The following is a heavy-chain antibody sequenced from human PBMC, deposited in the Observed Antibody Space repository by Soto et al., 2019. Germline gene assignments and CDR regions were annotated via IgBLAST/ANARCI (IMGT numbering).Heavy chain of an antibody. CDR3: ARGIYLNYGLDV. CDR1: EFTFNNYW. CDR2: INTDGSTT. D-gene: IGHD3-16*02. J-gene: IGHJ6*02. V-gene: IGHV3-74*01. Sequence: EVQLVESGGGLVQPGGSMRLSCAASEFTFNNYWMHWVRQVPGKGLEWVSRINTDGSTTNYADSVMGRFTISRDNADNTVYLQMNSLRAEYTAVYYCARGIYLNYGLDVWGQGATVTVSS.